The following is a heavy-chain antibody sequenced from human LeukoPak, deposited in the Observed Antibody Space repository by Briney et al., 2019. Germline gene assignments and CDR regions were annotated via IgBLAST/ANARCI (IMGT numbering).Heavy chain of an antibody. CDR3: ARGLARYDS. V-gene: IGHV1-8*01. CDR2: MNPKTGNT. CDR1: SYTFTSYN. Sequence: ASVNVSCKASSYTFTSYNINWVRQAPGQGLGWIGWMNPKTGNTGYAQKFQGRVTLTRNTAISSAYMELTSLTSEDTAVYFCARGLARYDSWGQGTLVVVSS. D-gene: IGHD3-9*01. J-gene: IGHJ4*02.